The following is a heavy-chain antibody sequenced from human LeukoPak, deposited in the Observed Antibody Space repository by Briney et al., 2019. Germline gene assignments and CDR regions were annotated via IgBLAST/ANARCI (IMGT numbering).Heavy chain of an antibody. CDR1: GGSTSSTSYY. CDR2: IYYSGST. V-gene: IGHV4-39*01. Sequence: PSQSLFLTCTVSGGSTSSTSYYWGWIRQPPGRGLEWIGSIYYSGSTYYNASLKTRVTISVDTSKNQFSLRLNSVTAADTAVYYCARQGQERILKGWFDTWGQGTLVTVSS. D-gene: IGHD1-1*01. J-gene: IGHJ5*02. CDR3: ARQGQERILKGWFDT.